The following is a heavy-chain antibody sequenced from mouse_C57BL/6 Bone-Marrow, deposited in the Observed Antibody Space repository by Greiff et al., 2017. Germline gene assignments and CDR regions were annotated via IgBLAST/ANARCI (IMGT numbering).Heavy chain of an antibody. J-gene: IGHJ3*01. V-gene: IGHV5-16*01. D-gene: IGHD2-14*01. CDR1: GFTFSYYY. CDR2: INYDGSST. CDR3: EGDGIGGFAY. Sequence: GQAVEFEGGLVQPGSVMKLSCTASGFTFSYYYMAWVRQVPEKGLEWVANINYDGSSTYYLDSLKSRFIISGDDAKNMLYLQMGSQKSEDTATYYCEGDGIGGFAYWGQGTLVTVSA.